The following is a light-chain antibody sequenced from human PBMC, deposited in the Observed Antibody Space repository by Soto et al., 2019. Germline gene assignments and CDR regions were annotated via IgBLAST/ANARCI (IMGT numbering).Light chain of an antibody. V-gene: IGKV1-5*03. J-gene: IGKJ1*01. Sequence: DIQMTQSPSTLSGSVGDRVSITCRASQTISSWLAWYQQKPGKAPKLLIYKASTLKSGVPSRFSGSVSGTEFTLTISGLQPDDFASYYCQQYNSFSPTFGQGTKVDIK. CDR2: KAS. CDR3: QQYNSFSPT. CDR1: QTISSW.